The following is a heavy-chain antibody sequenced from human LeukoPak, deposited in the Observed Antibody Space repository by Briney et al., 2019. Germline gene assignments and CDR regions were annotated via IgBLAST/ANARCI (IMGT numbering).Heavy chain of an antibody. Sequence: MASETLSLTCVVSGGSVSGYYWGWIRQPPGRGLEWIGYVYYSGSTNYNPSFKSRITISVDTSRNQFSLQLSSVTAADTAVYYCAGLVGRYSSGLYYYYFDYWGQGTLVTVSS. J-gene: IGHJ4*02. CDR3: AGLVGRYSSGLYYYYFDY. V-gene: IGHV4-59*02. CDR1: GGSVSGYY. D-gene: IGHD3-22*01. CDR2: VYYSGST.